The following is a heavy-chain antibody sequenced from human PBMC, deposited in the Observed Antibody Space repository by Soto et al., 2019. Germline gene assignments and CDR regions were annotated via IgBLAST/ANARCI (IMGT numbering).Heavy chain of an antibody. V-gene: IGHV4-59*02. D-gene: IGHD3-10*01. Sequence: ETLSLTCTVSGDSVSTYWWSWIRQPPGKGLEWIAYIYNTGSTNYNPSLKSRVTISLDASTNQFSLKLSSVTAADTAVYYCARGPGASGTYHYYFDYWGPGTLVTVSS. CDR3: ARGPGASGTYHYYFDY. CDR2: IYNTGST. J-gene: IGHJ4*02. CDR1: GDSVSTYW.